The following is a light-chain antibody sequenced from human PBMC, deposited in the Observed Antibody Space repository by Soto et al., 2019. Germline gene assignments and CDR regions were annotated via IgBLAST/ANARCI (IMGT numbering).Light chain of an antibody. V-gene: IGLV2-14*01. CDR3: SSYTSSSIDNV. CDR1: SSDVGGYNY. J-gene: IGLJ1*01. Sequence: QSALTQPASVSGSPGQSITISCTGTSSDVGGYNYVSWYQQHPGKAPKLMIYEVSNRPSGVSNRFSGSKSGNTASLTISGLQAEEEADYYCSSYTSSSIDNVFGTGPKLTV. CDR2: EVS.